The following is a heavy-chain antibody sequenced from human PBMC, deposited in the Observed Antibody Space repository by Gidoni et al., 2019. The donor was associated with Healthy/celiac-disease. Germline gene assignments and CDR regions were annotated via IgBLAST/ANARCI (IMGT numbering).Heavy chain of an antibody. CDR2: ISSSSSYI. Sequence: EVQLVESGGGLVKPGGSLRLSCAASGFTFSSYSMNWVRQAPGKGLEWVSSISSSSSYIYYADSVKGRFTISRDNAKNSLYLQMNSLRAEDTAVYYCARLARYHDAFDIWGQGTMVTVSS. CDR1: GFTFSSYS. V-gene: IGHV3-21*01. CDR3: ARLARYHDAFDI. J-gene: IGHJ3*02. D-gene: IGHD2-2*01.